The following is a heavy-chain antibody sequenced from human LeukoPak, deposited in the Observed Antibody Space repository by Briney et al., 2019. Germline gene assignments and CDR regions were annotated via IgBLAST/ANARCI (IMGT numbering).Heavy chain of an antibody. CDR3: AAFSPPAIFGVVNRFDP. V-gene: IGHV4-61*02. J-gene: IGHJ5*02. D-gene: IGHD3-3*01. CDR2: IYTSGST. CDR1: GGSISSSSYY. Sequence: PSETLSLTCTVSGGSISSSSYYWSWIRQPAGKGLEWIGRIYTSGSTNYNPSLKSRVTISVDTSKNQFSLKLSSVTAADTAVYYCAAFSPPAIFGVVNRFDPWGQGTLVTVSS.